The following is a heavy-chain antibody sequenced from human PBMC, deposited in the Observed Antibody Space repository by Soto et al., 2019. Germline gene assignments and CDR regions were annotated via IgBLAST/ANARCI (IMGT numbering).Heavy chain of an antibody. CDR1: GFTFSSYA. CDR3: AKDLPVTMIVVVTTGFDY. J-gene: IGHJ4*02. CDR2: ISGSGGST. V-gene: IGHV3-23*01. Sequence: EVQLLESGGGLVQPGGSLRLSCAASGFTFSSYAMSWVRQAPGKGLEWVSAISGSGGSTYYADSVKGRFTISRDNSKNTLYLQMNSLRAEDTAVYYCAKDLPVTMIVVVTTGFDYWGQGTLVTVSS. D-gene: IGHD3-22*01.